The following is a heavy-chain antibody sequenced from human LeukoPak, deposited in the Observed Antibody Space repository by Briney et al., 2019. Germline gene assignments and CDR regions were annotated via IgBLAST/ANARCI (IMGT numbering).Heavy chain of an antibody. CDR1: GFTFSSYG. CDR3: AEKPNKSSGGYWVVYYYYYMDV. Sequence: PGGSLRLSCAASGFTFSSYGMHWVRQAPGKGLEWVAVISYDGSNKYYADSVKGRFTISRDNSKNTLYLQMNNLRAEDTAGYYCAEKPNKSSGGYWVVYYYYYMDVWGKGTTVTVSS. V-gene: IGHV3-30*18. D-gene: IGHD6-13*01. J-gene: IGHJ6*03. CDR2: ISYDGSNK.